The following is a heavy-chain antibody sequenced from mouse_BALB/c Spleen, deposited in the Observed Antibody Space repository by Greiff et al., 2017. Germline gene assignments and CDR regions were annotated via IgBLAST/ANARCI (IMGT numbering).Heavy chain of an antibody. CDR1: GYAFSSYW. J-gene: IGHJ4*01. V-gene: IGHV1-80*01. CDR3: ARGGITKAMDY. D-gene: IGHD2-4*01. Sequence: QVQLQQSGAELVRPGSSVKISCKASGYAFSSYWMNWVKQRPGQGLEWIGQIYPGDGDTNYNGKFKGKATLTADKSSSTAYMQLSSLTSEDSAVYFCARGGITKAMDYWGQGTSVTVSS. CDR2: IYPGDGDT.